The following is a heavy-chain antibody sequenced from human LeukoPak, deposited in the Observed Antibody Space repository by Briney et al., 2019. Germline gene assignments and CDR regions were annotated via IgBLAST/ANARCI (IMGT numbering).Heavy chain of an antibody. CDR3: ARDAKDYGGNLDY. J-gene: IGHJ4*02. V-gene: IGHV3-30*04. D-gene: IGHD4-23*01. Sequence: GGSLRLSCAASGFTFSSYAMHWVRQAPDKGLEWVAVISYDGSNKYYADSVKGRFTISRDNSKNTLYLQMNSLRAEDTAVYYCARDAKDYGGNLDYWGQGTLVTVSS. CDR1: GFTFSSYA. CDR2: ISYDGSNK.